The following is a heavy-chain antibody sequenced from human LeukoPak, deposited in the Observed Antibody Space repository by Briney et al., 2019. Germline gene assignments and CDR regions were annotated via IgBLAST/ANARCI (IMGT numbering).Heavy chain of an antibody. D-gene: IGHD3-16*02. Sequence: PSETLSLTCAVYGRSFRGYYWSWIRQPPGKGLEWIGSIYYSGSTYYNPSLKSRVTISVDTSKNQFSLKLSSVTAADTAVYYCARRDNYDYVWGSYHPDYWGQGTLVTVSS. CDR3: ARRDNYDYVWGSYHPDY. V-gene: IGHV4-34*01. J-gene: IGHJ4*02. CDR2: IYYSGST. CDR1: GRSFRGYY.